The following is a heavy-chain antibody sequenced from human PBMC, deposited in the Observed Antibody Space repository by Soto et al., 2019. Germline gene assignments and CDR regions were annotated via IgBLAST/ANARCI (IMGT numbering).Heavy chain of an antibody. CDR2: ISSST. Sequence: SGGSLRLSCIGSGFTFSSYAMNWVRQAPGKGLEWVSSISSSTSYADSVKGRFTISRDNAKNTLYLQMNSLRAEDTAVYYCASSVLSSSAFDIWGQGTMVTVSS. CDR3: ASSVLSSSAFDI. D-gene: IGHD2-2*01. CDR1: GFTFSSYA. J-gene: IGHJ3*02. V-gene: IGHV3-74*01.